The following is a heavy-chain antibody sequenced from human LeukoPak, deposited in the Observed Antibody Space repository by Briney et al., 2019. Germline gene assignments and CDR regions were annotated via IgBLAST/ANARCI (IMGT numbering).Heavy chain of an antibody. D-gene: IGHD3-10*01. CDR1: GYTFSSYG. CDR2: ISYDGSNK. J-gene: IGHJ4*02. V-gene: IGHV3-30*18. Sequence: GGSLRLSCAASGYTFSSYGMHWVRQAPGKGLEGVAGISYDGSNKYYADSVKGRFTICRDNSKNTLYLQMNSLRAEDTAVYYCAKDGSGSLNYWGQGTLVTVSS. CDR3: AKDGSGSLNY.